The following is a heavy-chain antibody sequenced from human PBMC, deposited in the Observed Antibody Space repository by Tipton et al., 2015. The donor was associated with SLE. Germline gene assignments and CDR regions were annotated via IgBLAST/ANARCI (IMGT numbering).Heavy chain of an antibody. CDR2: INYNGGRT. Sequence: SLRLSCAASGFTFSRFWMTWVRQAPGKGLEWVSTINYNGGRTSYADSVKGRFTFSRDNSKNTLYLQMNSLRADDTAVYYCVRARDGYNHWYFDLWGRGTLVTVSS. CDR3: VRARDGYNHWYFDL. V-gene: IGHV3-23*01. J-gene: IGHJ2*01. CDR1: GFTFSRFW. D-gene: IGHD5-24*01.